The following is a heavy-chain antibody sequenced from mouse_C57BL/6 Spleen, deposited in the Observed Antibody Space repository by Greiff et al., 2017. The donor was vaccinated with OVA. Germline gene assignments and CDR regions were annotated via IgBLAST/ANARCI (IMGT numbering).Heavy chain of an antibody. Sequence: QVQLQQSGAELARPGASVKLSCKASGYTFTSYGISWVKQRTGQGLEWIGEIYPRSGNTYYNEKFKGKATLTADKSSSTAYMELRSLTSEDAAVYFCAREGALSYWGQGTLVTVSA. CDR1: GYTFTSYG. V-gene: IGHV1-81*01. CDR3: AREGALSY. J-gene: IGHJ3*01. CDR2: IYPRSGNT.